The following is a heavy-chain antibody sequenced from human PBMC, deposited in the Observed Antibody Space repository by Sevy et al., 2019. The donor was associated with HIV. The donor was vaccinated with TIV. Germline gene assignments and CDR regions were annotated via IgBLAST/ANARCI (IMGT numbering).Heavy chain of an antibody. CDR3: VKDRVTIFGVVIINYYYYMDV. Sequence: GGSLRLSCAASGFTFSSYAMHWVRQAPGKGLEYVSAISSNGGSTYYADSVKGRFNISRDNSKNTLYLQMSSLRAEETAVYYCVKDRVTIFGVVIINYYYYMDVWGKGTTVTVSS. CDR1: GFTFSSYA. CDR2: ISSNGGST. D-gene: IGHD3-3*01. J-gene: IGHJ6*03. V-gene: IGHV3-64D*06.